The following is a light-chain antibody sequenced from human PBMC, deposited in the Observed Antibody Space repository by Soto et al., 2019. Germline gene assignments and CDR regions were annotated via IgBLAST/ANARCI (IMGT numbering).Light chain of an antibody. CDR1: QSVSSNY. CDR2: GAS. J-gene: IGKJ1*01. CDR3: QQYGSSRWT. V-gene: IGKV3-20*01. Sequence: ETVLTMSPGTLSLSPGERATLSCRASQSVSSNYVAWYQQKPGQAPRLLVYGASSRATGIPDRFSGSGSGTDFTLTISRLEPEDFAVYYCQQYGSSRWTFGQGSKVDTK.